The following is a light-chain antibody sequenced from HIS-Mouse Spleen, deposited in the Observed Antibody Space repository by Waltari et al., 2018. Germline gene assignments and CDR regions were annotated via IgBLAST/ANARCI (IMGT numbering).Light chain of an antibody. CDR1: SSDVGGYNY. CDR2: EVS. J-gene: IGLJ3*02. V-gene: IGLV2-14*01. CDR3: SSYTSSSSWV. Sequence: QSALTQPASVSGSPGQSITISCTGTSSDVGGYNYVSWYQQHPGKAPKLMIYEVSNRPSGVANRCSGSKSGNTASLTICGLQAEDEADYYCSSYTSSSSWVFGGGTKLTVL.